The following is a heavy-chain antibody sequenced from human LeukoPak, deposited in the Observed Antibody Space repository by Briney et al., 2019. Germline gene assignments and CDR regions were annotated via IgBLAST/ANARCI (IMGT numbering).Heavy chain of an antibody. D-gene: IGHD3-10*01. CDR3: ARHQAYYYGSGSYLWYFDY. CDR1: GGSISSHYYY. Sequence: SETLSLTCTVSGGSISSHYYYWGWIRQPPGKGLEWIGSMYYSGSTYKNPSLTSRFTMSVDTSKNQFSLNLSSVTAADTAVYYGARHQAYYYGSGSYLWYFDYWGQGTLVTVSS. V-gene: IGHV4-39*07. CDR2: MYYSGST. J-gene: IGHJ4*02.